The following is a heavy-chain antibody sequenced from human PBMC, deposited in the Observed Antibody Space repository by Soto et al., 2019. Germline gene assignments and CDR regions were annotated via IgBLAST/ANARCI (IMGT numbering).Heavy chain of an antibody. V-gene: IGHV3-30-3*01. J-gene: IGHJ3*02. CDR2: ISYDGSNK. Sequence: QVQLVESGGGVVQPGRSLRLSCAASGFTFSSYAMHWVRQAPGKGLEWVAVISYDGSNKYYADSVKGRFTISRDNSKNTLYLQMNSLRAEDTAVYYCARARWGLGYCSGGSCYADAFDIWGQGTMVTVS. D-gene: IGHD2-15*01. CDR1: GFTFSSYA. CDR3: ARARWGLGYCSGGSCYADAFDI.